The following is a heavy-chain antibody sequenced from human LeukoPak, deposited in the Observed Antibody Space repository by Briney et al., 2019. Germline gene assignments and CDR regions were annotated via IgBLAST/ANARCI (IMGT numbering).Heavy chain of an antibody. D-gene: IGHD4-23*01. Sequence: SETLSLTCTVSGYSISSGYYWGWIRQPPGKGLEWIGSIYHSGSTYYNPSLKRRVTISVDTSKNQFSLKLSSVTAADTAVYYCARETPYFDYWGQGTLVTVSS. V-gene: IGHV4-38-2*02. CDR1: GYSISSGYY. CDR3: ARETPYFDY. J-gene: IGHJ4*02. CDR2: IYHSGST.